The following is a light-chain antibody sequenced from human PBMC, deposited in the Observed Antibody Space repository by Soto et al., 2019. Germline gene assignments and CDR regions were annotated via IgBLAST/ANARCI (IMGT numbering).Light chain of an antibody. Sequence: EIVLTQSPATLSLSPGERATLSCRASQSVSTNYLAWYQQRPGQAPRLLIFGASYRATGIPDRFSGSGSGTDFPPTISRLEPEDFAFYNCQHYSSSPPEFTFAPGTKGDSK. J-gene: IGKJ3*01. CDR3: QHYSSSPPEFT. V-gene: IGKV3-20*01. CDR1: QSVSTNY. CDR2: GAS.